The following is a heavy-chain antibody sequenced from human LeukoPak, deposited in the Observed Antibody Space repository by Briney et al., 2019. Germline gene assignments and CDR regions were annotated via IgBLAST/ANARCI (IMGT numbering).Heavy chain of an antibody. CDR3: GRAVAVAGRSYMDV. D-gene: IGHD6-19*01. J-gene: IGHJ6*02. CDR2: IRNKANSYTT. CDR1: GFTFSDYY. V-gene: IGHV3-72*01. Sequence: PGGSLRLSCAASGFTFSDYYMTWLRQAPEKGLEWVGRIRNKANSYTTEYAASVKGRFTISRDDSKNSLYLQMNSLKTEDTAVYYCGRAVAVAGRSYMDVWGQGTTVTVSS.